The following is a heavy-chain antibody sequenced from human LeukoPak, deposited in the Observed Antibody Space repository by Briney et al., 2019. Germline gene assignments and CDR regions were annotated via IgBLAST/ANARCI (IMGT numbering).Heavy chain of an antibody. CDR3: VRSYDI. CDR2: VKSDGSGI. V-gene: IGHV3-74*01. CDR1: GFTFSSYY. J-gene: IGHJ3*02. Sequence: PGWSLRLSCAASGFTFSSYYMHWVRQAPGKGLVWVSRVKSDGSGIIYADFARGRFTISRDNAKNTLFLEMNSLRDEDTAMYYCVRSYDIWGQGTMVTVSS.